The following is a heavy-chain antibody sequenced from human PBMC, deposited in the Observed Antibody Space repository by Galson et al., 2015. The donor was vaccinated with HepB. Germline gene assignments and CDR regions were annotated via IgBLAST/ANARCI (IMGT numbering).Heavy chain of an antibody. CDR2: ISSSSTTI. Sequence: SLRLSCAASTFIFNTYGMYWVRQAPGKGLEWLSYISSSSTTIYYADSVKGRFTISTDNAKNSLYLQMNSLRAEDTAVYYCAKGIDYSNYADYFDYWGQGTLVTVSS. V-gene: IGHV3-48*04. CDR3: AKGIDYSNYADYFDY. J-gene: IGHJ4*02. CDR1: TFIFNTYG. D-gene: IGHD4-11*01.